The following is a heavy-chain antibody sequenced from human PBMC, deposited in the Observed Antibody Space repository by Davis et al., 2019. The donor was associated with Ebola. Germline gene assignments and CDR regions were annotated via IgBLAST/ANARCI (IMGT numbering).Heavy chain of an antibody. D-gene: IGHD5-12*01. CDR3: ARKGRGYSGYDPVWYFDL. V-gene: IGHV4-59*08. Sequence: MPSETLSLTCTVSGGSISSYYWSWIRQPPGKGLEWIGYIYYSGSTNYNPSLKSRVTISVDTSKNQFSLKLSSVTAADTAVYYCARKGRGYSGYDPVWYFDLWGRGTLVTVSS. CDR1: GGSISSYY. J-gene: IGHJ2*01. CDR2: IYYSGST.